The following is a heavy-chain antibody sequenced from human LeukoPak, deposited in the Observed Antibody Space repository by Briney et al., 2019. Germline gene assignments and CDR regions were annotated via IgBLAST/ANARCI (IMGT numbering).Heavy chain of an antibody. D-gene: IGHD2-21*01. J-gene: IGHJ3*02. V-gene: IGHV1-8*03. CDR3: ARDPAIRNAFDI. CDR2: MNPNSGNT. Sequence: GASVKVSCKASGYTFTSYDINWVRQATGQGLEWMGWMNPNSGNTGYAQKFQGRVTITRNTSISTAYMELSSLRSEDTAVYYCARDPAIRNAFDIWGQGTMVTVSS. CDR1: GYTFTSYD.